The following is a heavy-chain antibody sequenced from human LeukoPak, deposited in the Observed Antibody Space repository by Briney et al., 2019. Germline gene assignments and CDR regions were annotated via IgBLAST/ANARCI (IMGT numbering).Heavy chain of an antibody. V-gene: IGHV4-59*01. CDR1: GGSISSYY. Sequence: PETLFLTCTVSGGSISSYYWSWIRQPPGKGLEWIAYIDYRGSTTYNPSLKSRVTISVDTSRNQFSLKLSSVTAADTAVYYCARSRSGYSYDHAAFDIWGQGTMVTVSS. J-gene: IGHJ3*02. D-gene: IGHD5-18*01. CDR2: IDYRGST. CDR3: ARSRSGYSYDHAAFDI.